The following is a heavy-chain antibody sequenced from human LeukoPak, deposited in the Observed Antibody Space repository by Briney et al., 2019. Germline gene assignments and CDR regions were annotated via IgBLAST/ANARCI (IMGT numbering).Heavy chain of an antibody. CDR1: GFTFSSYA. J-gene: IGHJ4*02. Sequence: GGSLRLSCAASGFTFSSYAMSWVRQAPGKGLEWVSAISGSGGSTYYADSVKDRFTISRDNSENTVYLQMNSLRAEDTAVYYCARYAVGASLYNFDCWGQGTLVTVSS. CDR3: ARYAVGASLYNFDC. V-gene: IGHV3-23*01. D-gene: IGHD1-26*01. CDR2: ISGSGGST.